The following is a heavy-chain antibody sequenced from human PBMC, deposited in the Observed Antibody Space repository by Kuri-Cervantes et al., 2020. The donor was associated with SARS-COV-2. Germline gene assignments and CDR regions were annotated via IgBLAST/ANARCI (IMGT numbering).Heavy chain of an antibody. CDR3: AREDYDSSGYLR. CDR2: ISAYNGNT. D-gene: IGHD3-22*01. J-gene: IGHJ4*02. V-gene: IGHV1-18*01. Sequence: ASVKVSCKASGYTFTSYGISWVRQAPGQGLEWMGWISAYNGNTNYAQKFQGRVTMTRDTSTSTVYMELSSLRSEDTAVYYCAREDYDSSGYLRWGQGTLVTVSS. CDR1: GYTFTSYG.